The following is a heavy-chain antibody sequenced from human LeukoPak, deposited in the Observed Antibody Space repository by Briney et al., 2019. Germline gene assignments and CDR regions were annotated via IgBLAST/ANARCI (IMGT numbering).Heavy chain of an antibody. V-gene: IGHV4-4*07. Sequence: SETLSLTCTVSAGSISSYYWSWIRQPAGKGLEWLGRIYTSGSTNYNPSLKSRVTMSVDTSKNQFSLKLSSMTAADTAVYYCAGVTGSYYFYYYMDVWGKGTTVTVSS. CDR1: AGSISSYY. CDR2: IYTSGST. CDR3: AGVTGSYYFYYYMDV. J-gene: IGHJ6*03. D-gene: IGHD3-10*01.